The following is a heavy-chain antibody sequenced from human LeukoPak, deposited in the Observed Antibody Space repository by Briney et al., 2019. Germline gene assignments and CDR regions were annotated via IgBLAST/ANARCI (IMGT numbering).Heavy chain of an antibody. D-gene: IGHD5-12*01. CDR3: VKVGDSGYGEYYQH. CDR2: INSAGST. V-gene: IGHV3-23*01. J-gene: IGHJ1*01. Sequence: GGSLRLSCAASGFTFSSYAMSWVRQAPGKGLEWVSAINSAGSTYYGDSVRGRFTISRDNSKNTLYLQMSSLRAEDTALYYCVKVGDSGYGEYYQHWGQGTLVTVSS. CDR1: GFTFSSYA.